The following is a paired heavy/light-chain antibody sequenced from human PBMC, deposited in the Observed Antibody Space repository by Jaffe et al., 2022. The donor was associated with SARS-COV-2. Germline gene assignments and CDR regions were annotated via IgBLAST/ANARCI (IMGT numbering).Heavy chain of an antibody. J-gene: IGHJ4*02. Sequence: QVQLVQSGAEVKKPGASVKVSCKASGYTFTSYYMHWVRQAPGQGLEWMGIINPSGGSTSYAQKFQGRVTMTRDTSTSTVYMELSSLRSEDTAVYYCARERGPYRQGPGFFDYWGQGTLVTVSS. CDR2: INPSGGST. CDR3: ARERGPYRQGPGFFDY. CDR1: GYTFTSYY. D-gene: IGHD5-18*01. V-gene: IGHV1-46*01.
Light chain of an antibody. CDR2: AAS. V-gene: IGKV1-27*01. J-gene: IGKJ3*01. Sequence: DIQMTQSPSSLSASVGDRVTITCRASQGISNYLAWYQQKPGKVPKLLIYAASTLQSGVPSRFSGSGSGTDFTLTISSLQPEDVATYYCQKYNSAPFTFGPGTKVDIK. CDR3: QKYNSAPFT. CDR1: QGISNY.